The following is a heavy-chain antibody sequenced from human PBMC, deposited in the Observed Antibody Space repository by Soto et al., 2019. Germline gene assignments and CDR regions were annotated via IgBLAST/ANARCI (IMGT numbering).Heavy chain of an antibody. D-gene: IGHD1-26*01. Sequence: VASVKVSCKASGFTFTSSAVQWVRQARGQRLEWIGWIVVGSGNTNYAQKFQERVTITRDVSTSTAYMELSSLRSEDTAVYYCAASSGSYYGDAFDIWGQGTMVTVSS. V-gene: IGHV1-58*01. CDR3: AASSGSYYGDAFDI. CDR2: IVVGSGNT. J-gene: IGHJ3*02. CDR1: GFTFTSSA.